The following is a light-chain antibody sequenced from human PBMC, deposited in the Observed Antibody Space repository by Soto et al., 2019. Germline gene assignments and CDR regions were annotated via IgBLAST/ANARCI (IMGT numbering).Light chain of an antibody. CDR1: PSLLHTDGKTY. CDR3: QQSYRSPIT. Sequence: DIVMTQTPLSLSVTLVQPASISCKSNPSLLHTDGKTYLYWYLQKRGQPPQXXIYAASNLQSGVPSRFSGSGAGTDFTLTITSLQPEDFKTYYCQQSYRSPITFGQGTRLEIK. J-gene: IGKJ5*01. CDR2: AAS. V-gene: IGKV2D-29*01.